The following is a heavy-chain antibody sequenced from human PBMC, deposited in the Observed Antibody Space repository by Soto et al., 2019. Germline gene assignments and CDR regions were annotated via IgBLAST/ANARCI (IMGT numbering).Heavy chain of an antibody. V-gene: IGHV4-61*01. CDR1: GDSVSRGHYF. J-gene: IGHJ4*02. CDR3: ATWVYSSGWYDYFDS. Sequence: SETLSLTCTVPGDSVSRGHYFWSWLRQPPGKGLEWIGYIYYSGSTTYNPSLKGRVTISMDTSENQFSLNLTSVTATDTAVYYCATWVYSSGWYDYFDSWGQGVLVTVSS. CDR2: IYYSGST. D-gene: IGHD6-19*01.